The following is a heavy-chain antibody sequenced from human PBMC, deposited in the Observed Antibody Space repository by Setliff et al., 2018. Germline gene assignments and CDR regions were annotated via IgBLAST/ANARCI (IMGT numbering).Heavy chain of an antibody. Sequence: LSLTCAVSGGSISSPNWWNWVRQPPGKGLEWIGEIYHSGTTNYNPSLKSRVTMSVDKSGNQFSLRLTSVTAADTAIYYCTRAYSGSHDYWGQGTLVTVPQ. J-gene: IGHJ4*02. V-gene: IGHV4-4*02. D-gene: IGHD1-26*01. CDR3: TRAYSGSHDY. CDR2: IYHSGTT. CDR1: GGSISSPNW.